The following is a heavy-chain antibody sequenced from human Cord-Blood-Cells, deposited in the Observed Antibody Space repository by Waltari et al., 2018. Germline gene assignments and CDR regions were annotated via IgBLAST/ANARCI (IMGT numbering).Heavy chain of an antibody. J-gene: IGHJ4*02. CDR2: INPNSGGT. D-gene: IGHD6-13*01. CDR1: GYTFTGSH. CDR3: ARESTSLTAAGDY. V-gene: IGHV1-2*02. Sequence: QVQLVQSGAEVKKPGASVKVSCKASGYTFTGSHMHLVRQAPGQGLEWMGWINPNSGGTNYEQKFQGRVTMTRDTSISTAYMELSRLRSDDTAVYYCARESTSLTAAGDYWGQGTLVTVSS.